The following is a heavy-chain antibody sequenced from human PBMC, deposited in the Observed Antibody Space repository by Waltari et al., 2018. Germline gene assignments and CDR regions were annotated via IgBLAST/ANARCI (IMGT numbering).Heavy chain of an antibody. CDR2: ISGGDVNT. J-gene: IGHJ3*01. Sequence: EVKLLESGRGLVQPGGSLRFSCAASRFTFSSYAINSIRPDPMNGVRQAPGKGLEWVSAISGGDVNTYYADSLKGRFTISRDNSKNTLYLQMSSLTAEDTAVYYCAKGRWERQGDAFDVWGQGTMVTVSS. CDR3: AKGRWERQGDAFDV. CDR1: RFTFSSYAINSIRPDP. V-gene: IGHV3-23*01. D-gene: IGHD1-26*01.